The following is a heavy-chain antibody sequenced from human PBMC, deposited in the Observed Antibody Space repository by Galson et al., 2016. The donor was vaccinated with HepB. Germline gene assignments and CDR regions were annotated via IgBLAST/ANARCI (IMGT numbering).Heavy chain of an antibody. J-gene: IGHJ4*02. CDR3: GKHGGFDY. CDR1: GFSFSNSG. CDR2: LTRSGDVT. Sequence: SLRLSCAASGFSFSNSGMSWVRQAPGRGLEWVSGLTRSGDVTHYADFVKGRFTISRDNSKNPLYLYMNNLPAGDTAIYYCGKHGGFDYWGQGALVTVSS. D-gene: IGHD3-16*01. V-gene: IGHV3-23*01.